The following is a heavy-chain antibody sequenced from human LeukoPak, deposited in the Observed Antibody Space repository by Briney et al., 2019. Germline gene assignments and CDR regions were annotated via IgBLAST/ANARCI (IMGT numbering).Heavy chain of an antibody. D-gene: IGHD2-21*01. CDR1: GFTFSNVW. V-gene: IGHV3-15*01. CDR3: VTDLVIKGYFDY. CDR2: IRRKTDGETT. J-gene: IGHJ4*02. Sequence: GGSLRLSCAASGFTFSNVWMSWVRQVPGKGLEWVGRIRRKTDGETTDHAAPVKGRFTISRDDSKNTLYLQMNSLKTEDTAVYYCVTDLVIKGYFDYWGQGTLVTVSS.